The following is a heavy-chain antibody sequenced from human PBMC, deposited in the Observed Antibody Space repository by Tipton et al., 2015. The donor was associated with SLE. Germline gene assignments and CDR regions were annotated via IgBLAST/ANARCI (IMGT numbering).Heavy chain of an antibody. Sequence: TLSLTCTVSGGSISSARYYWGWIRQSPGKGLEWIACIYDSGSTYYNPSLKSRVTISTDTSENHLSLRLNSVTAADTAVYYCARRFCSGGRCYYSFGDWGQGTLVTVSS. J-gene: IGHJ4*02. D-gene: IGHD2-15*01. CDR1: GGSISSARYY. CDR3: ARRFCSGGRCYYSFGD. CDR2: IYDSGST. V-gene: IGHV4-39*07.